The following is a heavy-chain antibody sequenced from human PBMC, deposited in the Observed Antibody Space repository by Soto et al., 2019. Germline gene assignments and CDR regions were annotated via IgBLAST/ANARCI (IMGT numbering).Heavy chain of an antibody. V-gene: IGHV5-51*01. Sequence: GESLKISCKGSGYSFTSYWIGWVRQMPGKGLEWMGIIYPGDSDTRYSPSFQGQFTISADKSISTAYLQWSSLKASDTAMYYCARRGDSSGYYSGAFDIWGQGTMVTVSS. CDR3: ARRGDSSGYYSGAFDI. J-gene: IGHJ3*02. CDR1: GYSFTSYW. CDR2: IYPGDSDT. D-gene: IGHD3-22*01.